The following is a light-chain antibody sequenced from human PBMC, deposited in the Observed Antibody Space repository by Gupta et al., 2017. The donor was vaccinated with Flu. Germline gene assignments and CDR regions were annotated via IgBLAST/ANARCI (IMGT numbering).Light chain of an antibody. CDR3: HQTDSNPPVT. V-gene: IGKV1-39*01. J-gene: IGKJ2*01. CDR2: AAA. CDR1: QSIRSY. Sequence: SALSASVGDRGTITCRARQSIRSYLSWYEQKPRKAPKLLIYAAASWQSGVPSRFSGSGYGTDLTLTISSRQQEDFASYYCHQTDSNPPVTFGQGTKMEIK.